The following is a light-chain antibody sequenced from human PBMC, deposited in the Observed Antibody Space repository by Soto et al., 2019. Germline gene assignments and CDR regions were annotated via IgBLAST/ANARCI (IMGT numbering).Light chain of an antibody. J-gene: IGKJ4*01. CDR3: QPSYTTPLT. CDR1: QNINNY. CDR2: DVF. Sequence: DIQMNKSRSSLSASVGDRVTITFRASQNINNYLNWYQHKPGQAPKVLIYDVFTLQSGVPSRFSGSGSGTFFTLTISSLQTEDFATYYCQPSYTTPLTFGGGTRWIS. V-gene: IGKV1-39*01.